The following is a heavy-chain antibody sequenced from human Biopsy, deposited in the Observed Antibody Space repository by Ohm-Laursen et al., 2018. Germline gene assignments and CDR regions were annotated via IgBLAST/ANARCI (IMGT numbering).Heavy chain of an antibody. D-gene: IGHD6-19*01. CDR3: ARGLSSGWYGYFDV. CDR2: IWYDETNE. J-gene: IGHJ2*01. V-gene: IGHV3-33*04. Sequence: SLRLSCAASGFTFGHYAMHWVRQAPGKGLEWISLIWYDETNEDYADSVKGRFTISRDNSKNTLYLQINTLTLEDTAFYYCARGLSSGWYGYFDVWGRGTLVTVSS. CDR1: GFTFGHYA.